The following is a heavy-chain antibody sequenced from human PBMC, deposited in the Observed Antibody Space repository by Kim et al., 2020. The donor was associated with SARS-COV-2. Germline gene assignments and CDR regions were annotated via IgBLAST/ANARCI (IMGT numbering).Heavy chain of an antibody. D-gene: IGHD2-15*01. CDR3: AHLGGDVEVVPPAILLWDQ. CDR2: VYWDDDK. Sequence: SGPTLLNPTQTLTLTCTFSGFSLNSGGVGVGWIRQPPGKALEWLALVYWDDDKRYNPSLKNRLTITKDTSKNQVVLSMTNMDPVDTATYYCAHLGGDVEVVPPAILLWDQWGQGTLVTVSS. V-gene: IGHV2-5*02. CDR1: GFSLNSGGVG. J-gene: IGHJ4*02.